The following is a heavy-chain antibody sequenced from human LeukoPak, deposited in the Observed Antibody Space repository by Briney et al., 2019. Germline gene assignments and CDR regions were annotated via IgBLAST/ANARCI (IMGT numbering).Heavy chain of an antibody. D-gene: IGHD1-7*01. V-gene: IGHV4-30-2*01. J-gene: IGHJ4*02. CDR1: GGSISSGGYY. Sequence: SETLSLTCTVSGGSISSGGYYWSWIRQPPGKGLEWIGYIYHSGSTYYNPSLKSRVTISVDRSKNQFSLKLSSVTAADTAVYYCARDGYNWNWGLDYWGQGTLVTVSS. CDR3: ARDGYNWNWGLDY. CDR2: IYHSGST.